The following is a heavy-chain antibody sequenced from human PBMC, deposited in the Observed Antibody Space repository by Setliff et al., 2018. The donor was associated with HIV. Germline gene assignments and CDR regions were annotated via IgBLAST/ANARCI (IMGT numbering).Heavy chain of an antibody. CDR3: ASAGSGTRAPPRH. CDR1: GGSFSSYY. D-gene: IGHD1-1*01. CDR2: TFYSGST. J-gene: IGHJ4*02. Sequence: SETLSLTCAVYGGSFSSYYWSWIRQPPGEGLEWIGYTFYSGSTNYNPSIKSRVTISLDTSKNQFSLKLTSVTAADTAVYYCASAGSGTRAPPRHWGQGTLVTVSS. V-gene: IGHV4-59*01.